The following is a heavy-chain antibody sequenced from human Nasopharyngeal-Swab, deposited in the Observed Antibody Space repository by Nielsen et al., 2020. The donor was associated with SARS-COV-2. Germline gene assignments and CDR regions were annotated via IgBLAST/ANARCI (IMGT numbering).Heavy chain of an antibody. Sequence: LSCAASGFTFSSYAMHWVRQAPGKGLEWVAVISYDGSNKYYADSVKGRFTISRDNSKNTLYLQMNSLRAEDTAVYYCARKDSGSYRGYFDYWGQGTLVTVSS. J-gene: IGHJ4*02. CDR1: GFTFSSYA. D-gene: IGHD1-26*01. CDR3: ARKDSGSYRGYFDY. CDR2: ISYDGSNK. V-gene: IGHV3-30-3*01.